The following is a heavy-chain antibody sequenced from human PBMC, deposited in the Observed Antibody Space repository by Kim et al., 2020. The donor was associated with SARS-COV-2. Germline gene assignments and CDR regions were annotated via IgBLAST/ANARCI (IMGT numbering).Heavy chain of an antibody. D-gene: IGHD4-4*01. CDR2: INHSGST. V-gene: IGHV4-34*01. Sequence: SETLSLTCAVYGGSFSGYYWSWIRQPPGKGLEWIGEINHSGSTNYNPSLKSRVTISVDTSKNQFSLKLSSVTAADTAVYYCAREGLTTVTTFYYYYYGMDVWGQGTTVTVSS. CDR3: AREGLTTVTTFYYYYYGMDV. J-gene: IGHJ6*02. CDR1: GGSFSGYY.